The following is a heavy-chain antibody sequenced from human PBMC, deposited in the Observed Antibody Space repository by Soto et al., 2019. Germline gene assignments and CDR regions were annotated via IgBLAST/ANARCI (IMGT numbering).Heavy chain of an antibody. Sequence: GGSLRLSCAASGFTFNTYTMNWVRQAPGKGLEWVSYISSSSSTIYYADSVKGRFTISRDNAKNSLYLQMNSLRSEDTAVYYCARGRTTSHFYFYYMDVWGKGTTVTVSS. J-gene: IGHJ6*03. CDR2: ISSSSSTI. CDR3: ARGRTTSHFYFYYMDV. V-gene: IGHV3-48*01. CDR1: GFTFNTYT. D-gene: IGHD2-2*01.